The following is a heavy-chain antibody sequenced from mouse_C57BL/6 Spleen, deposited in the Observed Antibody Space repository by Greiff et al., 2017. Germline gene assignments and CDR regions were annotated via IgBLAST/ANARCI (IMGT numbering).Heavy chain of an antibody. CDR2: INPGSGGT. J-gene: IGHJ3*01. CDR1: GYAFTNYL. V-gene: IGHV1-54*01. CDR3: ARVDSSGSFAY. Sequence: QVQLQQSGAELVRPGTSVKVSCKASGYAFTNYLIEWVKQRPGQGLEWIGVINPGSGGTNYNEKFKGKATLTADKSSSTAYMQLSSLTSEYSAVYVCARVDSSGSFAYWGQGTLVTVSA. D-gene: IGHD3-2*02.